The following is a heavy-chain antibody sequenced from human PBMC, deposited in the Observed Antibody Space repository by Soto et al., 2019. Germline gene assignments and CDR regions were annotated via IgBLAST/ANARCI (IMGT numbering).Heavy chain of an antibody. Sequence: EVQLLESGGGLVQPGGSLRLSCAASGFTFSNYAMSWVRQAPGKGLEWVSSISGSGDSTYYADSVKGRFTISRDRSKNTLYLQMHSLRAEDTTVYHCEGSWTWGQGTMVTVSS. CDR1: GFTFSNYA. D-gene: IGHD5-12*01. V-gene: IGHV3-23*01. CDR3: EGSWT. CDR2: ISGSGDST. J-gene: IGHJ3*01.